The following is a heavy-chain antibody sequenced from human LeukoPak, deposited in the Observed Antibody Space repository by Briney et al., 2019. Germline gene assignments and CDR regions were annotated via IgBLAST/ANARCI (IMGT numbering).Heavy chain of an antibody. D-gene: IGHD4-17*01. CDR3: AKSLNSYTVTTD. CDR1: GFTFSSYA. J-gene: IGHJ4*02. V-gene: IGHV3-23*01. CDR2: ISGSGGST. Sequence: PGGPLRLSCEASGFTFSSYAMSWVRQAPGKGLKWVSVISGSGGSTYYADSVKGRFTISRDNSKNTLYLQMNSLRAEDTAVYYCAKSLNSYTVTTDWGQGTLVTVSS.